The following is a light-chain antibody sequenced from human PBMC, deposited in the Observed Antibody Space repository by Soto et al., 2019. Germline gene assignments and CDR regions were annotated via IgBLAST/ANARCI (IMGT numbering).Light chain of an antibody. Sequence: DTVMTQSPATLSVSPGERATVSCTASQSLSSNLAWYQQRPGQPPRLLIYGASTRATGVPARFSGSGSGTEFTLTISSLQSEDFAVYYCQQYDDWPPRFTFGQGTKLEIK. J-gene: IGKJ2*01. CDR3: QQYDDWPPRFT. CDR1: QSLSSN. CDR2: GAS. V-gene: IGKV3-15*01.